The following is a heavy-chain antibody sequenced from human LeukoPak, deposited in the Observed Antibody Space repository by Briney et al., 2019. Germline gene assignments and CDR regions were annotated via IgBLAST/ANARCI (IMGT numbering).Heavy chain of an antibody. CDR2: INPNSGGT. CDR1: GYTFTGYY. Sequence: ASVTVSCKASGYTFTGYYMHWVRQAPGQGLEWMGWINPNSGGTNYAQKFQGRVTMTRDTSISTAYMELSRLRSDDTAVYYCASSYGGNYYFDYWGQGTLVTVSS. D-gene: IGHD4-23*01. J-gene: IGHJ4*02. V-gene: IGHV1-2*02. CDR3: ASSYGGNYYFDY.